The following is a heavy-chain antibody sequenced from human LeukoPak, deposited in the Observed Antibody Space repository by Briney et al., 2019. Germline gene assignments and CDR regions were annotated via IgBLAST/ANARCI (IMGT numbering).Heavy chain of an antibody. CDR1: GGSISSYY. D-gene: IGHD6-19*01. V-gene: IGHV4-59*08. CDR2: IYYSGST. J-gene: IGHJ4*02. Sequence: SETLSLTCTVSGGSISSYYWSWIRQPPGKGLEWIGYIYYSGSTNHNPSLKSRVTISVDTSKNRFSLKLTSVTAADTAVYYCAGAKIGVAGFFDNWGQGTLVTVSS. CDR3: AGAKIGVAGFFDN.